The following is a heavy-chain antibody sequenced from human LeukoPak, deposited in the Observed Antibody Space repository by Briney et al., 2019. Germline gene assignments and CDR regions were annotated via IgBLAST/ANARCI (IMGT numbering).Heavy chain of an antibody. CDR1: GFTVSSNY. CDR3: AWADSSGYYGSYYFDY. Sequence: GGSLRLSCAASGFTVSSNYMSWVRQAPGKGLEWVSVIYSGGSTYYADSVKGRFTISRDNSKNTLYLQMNSLRAEDTAVYYCAWADSSGYYGSYYFDYWGQGTLVTVSS. D-gene: IGHD3-22*01. J-gene: IGHJ4*02. CDR2: IYSGGST. V-gene: IGHV3-66*02.